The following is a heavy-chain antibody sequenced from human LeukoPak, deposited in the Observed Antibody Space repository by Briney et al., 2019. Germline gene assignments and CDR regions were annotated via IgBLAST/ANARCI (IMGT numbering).Heavy chain of an antibody. CDR3: AKDSIPSTAGPYYLDY. CDR1: GFNFSNYG. J-gene: IGHJ4*02. D-gene: IGHD2-2*02. Sequence: GGSLRLSCAASGFNFSNYGMYWVRQAPGKGLEWVTFMRYDGSYQYYEDSVRGRFTISRDTSKNTLYLQMSSLTPQDTAIYYCAKDSIPSTAGPYYLDYWGQGTLVSVSS. CDR2: MRYDGSYQ. V-gene: IGHV3-30*02.